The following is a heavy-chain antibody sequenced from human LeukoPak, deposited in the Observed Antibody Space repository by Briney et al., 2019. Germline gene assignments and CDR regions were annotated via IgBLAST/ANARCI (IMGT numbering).Heavy chain of an antibody. CDR2: ISYDGNNK. CDR3: ARVRAGYCTSTSCYTGMDV. J-gene: IGHJ6*02. Sequence: GGSLRLSCAASGFSFNMFPMHWVRQAPGKGLECVAVISYDGNNKYYADSVNGRFTISRDNSKFTLYMQMNGLRAEDTAVNYCARVRAGYCTSTSCYTGMDVWGQGTTVTVSS. D-gene: IGHD2-2*01. V-gene: IGHV3-30*04. CDR1: GFSFNMFP.